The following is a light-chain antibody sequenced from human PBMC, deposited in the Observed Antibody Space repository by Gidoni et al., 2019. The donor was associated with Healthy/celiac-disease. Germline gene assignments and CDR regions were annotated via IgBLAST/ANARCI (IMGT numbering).Light chain of an antibody. Sequence: ELTMAASPATLSVSPGERASLSCRASQSVSSNLAWYQQKPGQAPRHLIYGASTRATGIPARLIGRGSVTEFPLTLSSLLFGDFAVHYCHQYHTWFFTFGQGTQLEIK. V-gene: IGKV3-15*01. CDR2: GAS. J-gene: IGKJ5*01. CDR1: QSVSSN. CDR3: HQYHTWFFT.